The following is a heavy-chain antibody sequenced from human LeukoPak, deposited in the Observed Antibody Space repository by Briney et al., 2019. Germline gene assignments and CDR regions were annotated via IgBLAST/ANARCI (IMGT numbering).Heavy chain of an antibody. CDR1: GFTVSSNY. CDR2: IYAGGST. V-gene: IGHV3-66*02. CDR3: ARESRSGGTCRHDY. J-gene: IGHJ4*02. D-gene: IGHD2-15*01. Sequence: GSLRLSCAASGFTVSSNYMSWVRQAPGKGLEWVSVIYAGGSTYYADSVKGRFTISRDNSKNTVSLQMNSLRGEDTAVYYCARESRSGGTCRHDYWGQGTLVTVSS.